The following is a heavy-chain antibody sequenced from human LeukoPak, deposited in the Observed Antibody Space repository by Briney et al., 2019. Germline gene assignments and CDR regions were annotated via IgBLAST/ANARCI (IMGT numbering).Heavy chain of an antibody. J-gene: IGHJ2*01. CDR3: ARSGSGYYKGYFDL. D-gene: IGHD3-22*01. CDR1: GGSFSGYY. Sequence: SETLSLTCAVSGGSFSGYYWSWIRQPPRKGLEWIGEINHSGSTTYNPSLKSRVTISVDTSKNQFSLKLSSVTAADTAVYYCARSGSGYYKGYFDLWGRGTLVTVSS. CDR2: INHSGST. V-gene: IGHV4-34*01.